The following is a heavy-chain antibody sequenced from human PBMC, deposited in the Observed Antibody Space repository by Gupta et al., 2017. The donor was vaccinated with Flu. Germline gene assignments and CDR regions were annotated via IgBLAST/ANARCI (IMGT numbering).Heavy chain of an antibody. V-gene: IGHV1-69*01. D-gene: IGHD1-26*01. Sequence: SSYSINWVRQAPGQGLEWMGGIVPFLVTANYAQKFQGRVTITADESTTTAYMELRSPRSDDTAVYYGAGDLGSGTYDWFDTWVQGTLVTVSS. CDR1: SSYS. J-gene: IGHJ5*02. CDR2: IVPFLVTA. CDR3: AGDLGSGTYDWFDT.